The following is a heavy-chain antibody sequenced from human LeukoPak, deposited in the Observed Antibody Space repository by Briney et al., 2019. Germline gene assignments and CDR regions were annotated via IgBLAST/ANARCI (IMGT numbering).Heavy chain of an antibody. D-gene: IGHD4-17*01. Sequence: SETLSLTCTVAGGSINSYYWSWIRQPPGKGLEWIGDIHYSGSTNYNPSLKSRVTISVDASKNQFSLKLSSVTAADTAVYYCARHPVTTDDWYFDLWGRGTLVTVSS. CDR2: IHYSGST. V-gene: IGHV4-59*08. CDR3: ARHPVTTDDWYFDL. CDR1: GGSINSYY. J-gene: IGHJ2*01.